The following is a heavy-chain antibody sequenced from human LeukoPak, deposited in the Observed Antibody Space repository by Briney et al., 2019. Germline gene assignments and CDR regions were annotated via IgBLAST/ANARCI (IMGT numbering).Heavy chain of an antibody. J-gene: IGHJ4*02. D-gene: IGHD3-10*01. Sequence: ASVKVSCKASGYTFTGYYMHWVRQAPGQGLEWMGWINPNSGGTNYAQKFQGRVTMTRDTSISTAYMELSRLRSDDTAVYYCARDGGRSGSHGGIDYWGQGTLVTVPS. V-gene: IGHV1-2*02. CDR1: GYTFTGYY. CDR2: INPNSGGT. CDR3: ARDGGRSGSHGGIDY.